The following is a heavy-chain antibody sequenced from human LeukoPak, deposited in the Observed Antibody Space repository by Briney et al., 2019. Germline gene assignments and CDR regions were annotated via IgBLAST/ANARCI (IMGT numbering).Heavy chain of an antibody. CDR2: IYYSGST. CDR3: ARSLFIAAASYFDY. J-gene: IGHJ4*02. V-gene: IGHV4-59*01. D-gene: IGHD6-13*01. CDR1: GGSISSYY. Sequence: WETLSLTCTVSGGSISSYYWSWIRQPPGKGLEWIGYIYYSGSTNYNPSLKSRVTISVDTSKNQFSLKLSSVTAADTAVYYCARSLFIAAASYFDYWGQGTLVTVSS.